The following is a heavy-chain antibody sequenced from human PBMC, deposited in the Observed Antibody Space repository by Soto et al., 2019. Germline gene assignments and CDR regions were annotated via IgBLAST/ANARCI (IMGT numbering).Heavy chain of an antibody. D-gene: IGHD3-22*01. V-gene: IGHV3-11*01. CDR1: GFTFSDYY. CDR2: ISSSGSTI. Sequence: PGGSLRLSCAASGFTFSDYYMSWIRQAPGKGLEWVSYISSSGSTIYYADSVKGRFTISRDNAKNSLYLQMNSLRAEDTAVYYCARDLTYYYDSSGLTGYWGQGTLVTVSS. J-gene: IGHJ4*02. CDR3: ARDLTYYYDSSGLTGY.